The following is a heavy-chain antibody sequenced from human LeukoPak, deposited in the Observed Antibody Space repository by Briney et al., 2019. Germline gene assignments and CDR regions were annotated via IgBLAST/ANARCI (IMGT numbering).Heavy chain of an antibody. D-gene: IGHD3-10*01. CDR1: GGTFSSYA. Sequence: SVKVSCKASGGTFSSYAISWVRQAPGQGLEWMGRIIPILGIANYAQKFQGRVTITADKSTSTAYMELSSLRSEDTAVYYCARLLEYYYGSGSHPAWGQGTLVTVSS. J-gene: IGHJ5*02. V-gene: IGHV1-69*04. CDR2: IIPILGIA. CDR3: ARLLEYYYGSGSHPA.